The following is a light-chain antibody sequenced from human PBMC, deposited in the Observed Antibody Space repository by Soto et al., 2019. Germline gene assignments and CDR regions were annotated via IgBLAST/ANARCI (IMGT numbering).Light chain of an antibody. V-gene: IGLV4-69*01. CDR1: SGHSNYA. CDR2: LNSDGSH. Sequence: QPVLTQSPSASASLGASVKLTCTLSSGHSNYAIAWHQQQSEKGPRYLMKLNSDGSHSKGDGIPDRFSGPSSGAARYLTISRPQSEDEADYHCQTWGSGIVVFGGGTKLTVL. CDR3: QTWGSGIVV. J-gene: IGLJ2*01.